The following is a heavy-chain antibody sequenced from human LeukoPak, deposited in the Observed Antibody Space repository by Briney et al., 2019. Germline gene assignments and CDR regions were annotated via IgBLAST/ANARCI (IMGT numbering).Heavy chain of an antibody. CDR2: IYYSGST. D-gene: IGHD4-17*01. CDR1: GGSISSGGYY. Sequence: PSETLSLTCTVSGGSISSGGYYWSWIRQHPGKGLEWIGYIYYSGSTYYNPSLKSRVTISVDTSKNQFSLKLSSVTAADTAVYYCARQGGGDYWSYFDYWGQGTLVTVSS. V-gene: IGHV4-31*03. CDR3: ARQGGGDYWSYFDY. J-gene: IGHJ4*02.